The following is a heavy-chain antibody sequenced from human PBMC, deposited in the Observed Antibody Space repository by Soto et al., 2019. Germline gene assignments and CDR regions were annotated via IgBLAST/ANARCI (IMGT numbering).Heavy chain of an antibody. V-gene: IGHV4-59*01. CDR3: ARGSTPDYFPF. CDR1: GGSIISYY. CDR2: IYESGST. J-gene: IGHJ4*02. Sequence: SDTLSITCTVSGGSIISYYWTWIRQSTGKGLEWIGYIYESGSTTYNPSLESRVTMSLDTSKNQFSLKLSSVTAADTAVYYCARGSTPDYFPFWGQGTLVPVSS.